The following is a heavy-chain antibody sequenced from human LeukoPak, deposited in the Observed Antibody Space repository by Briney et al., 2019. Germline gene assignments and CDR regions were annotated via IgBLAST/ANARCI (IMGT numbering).Heavy chain of an antibody. D-gene: IGHD6-13*01. CDR1: GFTFSSYS. Sequence: GGSLRLSCAASGFTFSSYSMNWVRQAPGKGLEWVSSTNSSSSYIYYADSVKDRFTISRDNAKNSLYLQMNSLRAEDTAVYYCARMGQQLVAPHGDYWGQGTLVTVSS. J-gene: IGHJ4*02. CDR3: ARMGQQLVAPHGDY. V-gene: IGHV3-21*01. CDR2: TNSSSSYI.